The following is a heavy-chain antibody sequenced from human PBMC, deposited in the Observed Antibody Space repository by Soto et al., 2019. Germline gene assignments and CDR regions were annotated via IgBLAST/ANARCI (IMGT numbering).Heavy chain of an antibody. Sequence: SETLSLTCTVSGGSISSGNYCWDWIRQPPGEGLEWIGSRYYSGSIYYNPSLKSRVTISVDTAKNQFSLKLSSVTAADTAVYYCARGGLGYCATTSCYGFDHWGQGTLVTV. V-gene: IGHV4-39*01. CDR1: GGSISSGNYC. CDR2: RYYSGSI. D-gene: IGHD2-2*01. J-gene: IGHJ4*02. CDR3: ARGGLGYCATTSCYGFDH.